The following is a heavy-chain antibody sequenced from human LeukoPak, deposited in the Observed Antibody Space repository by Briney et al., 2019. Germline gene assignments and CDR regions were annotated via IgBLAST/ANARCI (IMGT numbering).Heavy chain of an antibody. CDR2: IYYSGST. V-gene: IGHV4-31*03. J-gene: IGHJ4*02. Sequence: SQTLSLTCTVSGGSISSGGYYWSWIRQHPGKGLEWIGYIYYSGSTYYNPSPKSRVTISVDTSKNQFSLKLSSVTAADTAVYYCARHGEVSDYYDSSGYYFDYWGQGTLVTVSS. CDR3: ARHGEVSDYYDSSGYYFDY. D-gene: IGHD3-22*01. CDR1: GGSISSGGYY.